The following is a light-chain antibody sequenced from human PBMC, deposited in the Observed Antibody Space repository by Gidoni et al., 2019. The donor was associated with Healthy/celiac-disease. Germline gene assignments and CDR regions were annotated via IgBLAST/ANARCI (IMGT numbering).Light chain of an antibody. CDR2: GAS. J-gene: IGKJ2*01. V-gene: IGKV3-15*01. CDR3: QQYNNWPLYT. CDR1: QSVSSN. Sequence: EIVITQSPATLSVSPGERATLSSRPSQSVSSNLAWYQQKPGQAPRLLIYGASTRATGIPARFSGSGSGTEFTLTISSLQSEDFAVYYCQQYNNWPLYTFGQGTKLEIK.